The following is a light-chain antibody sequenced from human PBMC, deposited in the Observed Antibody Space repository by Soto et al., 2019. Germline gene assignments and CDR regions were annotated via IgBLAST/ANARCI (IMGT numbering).Light chain of an antibody. Sequence: QSALTQPPSASGSPGQSVTISCTGTSSDVGGYNYVSWYQQHPGKAPKLMIYEVTKRPSGVPDRFSGSKSGTTASLTVSGLQDGDEADYCCSSYAGSSNLVFGGGTKVTVL. CDR2: EVT. CDR3: SSYAGSSNLV. V-gene: IGLV2-8*01. J-gene: IGLJ2*01. CDR1: SSDVGGYNY.